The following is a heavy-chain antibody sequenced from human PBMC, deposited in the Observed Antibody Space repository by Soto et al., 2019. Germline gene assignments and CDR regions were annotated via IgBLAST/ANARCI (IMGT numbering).Heavy chain of an antibody. Sequence: GGSLRLSCAASGFTFSSYGMHWVRQAPGKGLEWVAVIWYDGSNKYYADSVKGRFTISRDNSKNTLYLQMNSLRAEDTAVYYCARGVDKSLIDYWGQGTLVTVSS. CDR2: IWYDGSNK. D-gene: IGHD5-12*01. CDR3: ARGVDKSLIDY. V-gene: IGHV3-33*01. J-gene: IGHJ4*02. CDR1: GFTFSSYG.